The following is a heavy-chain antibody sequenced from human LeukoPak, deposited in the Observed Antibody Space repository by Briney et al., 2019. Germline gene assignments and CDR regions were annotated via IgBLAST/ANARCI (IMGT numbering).Heavy chain of an antibody. CDR1: GGSISSYY. V-gene: IGHV4-59*01. D-gene: IGHD3-22*01. Sequence: TPSETLSLTCTVSGGSISSYYWSWIRQPPGKGLEWIGYIYYSGSTNYNPSLKSRVTISVDTSKNQFSLKLSSVTAADTAVYYCARETYYYDSSGCPLLYYFDYWGQGTLVTVSS. CDR2: IYYSGST. J-gene: IGHJ4*02. CDR3: ARETYYYDSSGCPLLYYFDY.